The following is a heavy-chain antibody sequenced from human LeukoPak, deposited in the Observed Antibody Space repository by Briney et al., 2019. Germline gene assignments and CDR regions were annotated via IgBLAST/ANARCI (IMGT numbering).Heavy chain of an antibody. D-gene: IGHD3-10*02. V-gene: IGHV3-48*01. CDR2: ISSSSSTI. CDR3: AELGITMIGGV. CDR1: GFTFSSYS. J-gene: IGHJ6*04. Sequence: GGTLRLSCAASGFTFSSYSMNWVRQAPGKGLEWVSYISSSSSTIYYADSVKGRFTISRDNAKNSLYLQMNSLRAEDTAVYYCAELGITMIGGVWGKGTTVTISS.